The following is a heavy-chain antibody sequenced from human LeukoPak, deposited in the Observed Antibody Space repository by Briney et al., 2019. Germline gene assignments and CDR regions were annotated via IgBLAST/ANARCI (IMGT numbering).Heavy chain of an antibody. Sequence: PSETLSLTCAVYGGSFSGYHWSWIRQPPGKGLEWIGEINHSGSTNYNPSLKSRVTISVDTSKSQFSLKLRSVTAADTAVYYCARGPTSDGYSSGWYLNYWGQGTLVTVSS. D-gene: IGHD6-19*01. J-gene: IGHJ4*02. CDR3: ARGPTSDGYSSGWYLNY. CDR2: INHSGST. CDR1: GGSFSGYH. V-gene: IGHV4-34*01.